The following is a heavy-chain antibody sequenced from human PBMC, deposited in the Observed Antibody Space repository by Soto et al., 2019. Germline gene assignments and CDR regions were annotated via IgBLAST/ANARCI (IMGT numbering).Heavy chain of an antibody. CDR3: AREVPDYDILTGYYAPYYFDY. D-gene: IGHD3-9*01. Sequence: PSETLSLTCTVSGGSISRYYWNWIRQPPGKGLEWIGYIYYSGSTKYNPSLKSRVTISVDTSKNQFSLKLTSVTPADTAVYYCAREVPDYDILTGYYAPYYFDYWGQGTLVTVSS. V-gene: IGHV4-59*01. CDR1: GGSISRYY. CDR2: IYYSGST. J-gene: IGHJ4*02.